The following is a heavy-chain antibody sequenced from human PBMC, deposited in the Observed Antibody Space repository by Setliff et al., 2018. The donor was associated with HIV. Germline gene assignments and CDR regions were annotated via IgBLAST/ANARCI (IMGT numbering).Heavy chain of an antibody. CDR1: GYTFISYD. Sequence: ASVKVSCKASGYTFISYDINWVRQAPGQGLEWMGWISAYNGNTRYAQKLQGRVTMTTDASTSTAYMELRSLRSDDTAVYYCAKKGNGDYHFDYWGQGTLVTVSS. CDR3: AKKGNGDYHFDY. CDR2: ISAYNGNT. V-gene: IGHV1-18*01. J-gene: IGHJ4*02. D-gene: IGHD4-17*01.